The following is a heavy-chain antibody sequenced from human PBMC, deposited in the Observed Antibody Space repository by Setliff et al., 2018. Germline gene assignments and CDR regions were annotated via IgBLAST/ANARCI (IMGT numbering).Heavy chain of an antibody. Sequence: ASVKVSRKASGYTFSDYGISWVRLAPGQGLEWMGWISPYTGNTFYAPQFQGRVIMTTDTSTNTAYMDLRSLRSDDTAVYYCERFVRYCTTTSCQRTSGDDFWGQGTLVTVSS. CDR3: ERFVRYCTTTSCQRTSGDDF. D-gene: IGHD2-2*01. CDR1: GYTFSDYG. J-gene: IGHJ4*02. V-gene: IGHV1-18*01. CDR2: ISPYTGNT.